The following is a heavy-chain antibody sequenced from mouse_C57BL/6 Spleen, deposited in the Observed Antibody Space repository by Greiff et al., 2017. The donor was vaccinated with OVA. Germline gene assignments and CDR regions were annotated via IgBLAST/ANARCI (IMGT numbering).Heavy chain of an antibody. J-gene: IGHJ1*03. CDR3: ARRRTDYYGSSYGYFDV. V-gene: IGHV1-18*01. D-gene: IGHD1-1*01. CDR2: INPNNGGT. CDR1: GYTFTDYN. Sequence: VQLQQSGPELVKPGASVKIPCKASGYTFTDYNMDWVKQSHGKSLEWIGDINPNNGGTIYNQKFKGKATLTVDKSSSTAYMELRSLTSEDTAVYYCARRRTDYYGSSYGYFDVWGTGTTVTVSS.